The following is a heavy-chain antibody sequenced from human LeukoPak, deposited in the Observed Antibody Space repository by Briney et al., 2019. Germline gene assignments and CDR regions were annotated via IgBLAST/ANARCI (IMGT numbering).Heavy chain of an antibody. Sequence: GASXXXXCKASXGTFXSYAINWVRQAPGQGLEWMGRIIPIFGTTNYARNFQGRVTITTVKSTSTAYMELSSLRSEDTAVYYCAKAGLYDYVWGSYRQKWFDPWGQGTLVTVSS. J-gene: IGHJ5*02. V-gene: IGHV1-69*05. CDR2: IIPIFGTT. D-gene: IGHD3-16*02. CDR1: XGTFXSYA. CDR3: AKAGLYDYVWGSYRQKWFDP.